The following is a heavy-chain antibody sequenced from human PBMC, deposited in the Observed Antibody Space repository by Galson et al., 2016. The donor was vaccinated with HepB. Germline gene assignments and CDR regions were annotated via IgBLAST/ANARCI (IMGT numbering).Heavy chain of an antibody. Sequence: SLRLSCAASGLTLTSYALNWVRQAPGKGLEWVAGIYSDGRKKSYVDSVKGRFIVSRDVSENTMYLQMNSLRAEDTAVYFCARDMSFYCLDFRGQGTPVTVSS. CDR1: GLTLTSYA. D-gene: IGHD3/OR15-3a*01. J-gene: IGHJ4*02. CDR3: ARDMSFYCLDF. V-gene: IGHV3-33*08. CDR2: IYSDGRKK.